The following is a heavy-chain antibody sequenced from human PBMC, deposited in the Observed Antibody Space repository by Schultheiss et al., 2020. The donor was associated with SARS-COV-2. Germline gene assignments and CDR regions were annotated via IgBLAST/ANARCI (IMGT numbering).Heavy chain of an antibody. D-gene: IGHD6-13*01. Sequence: GESLKISCAASGFTFSSYAMSWVRQAPGKGLVWVSRINSDGSDSSYADSVKGRFTVSRDNAGNTLYLQMNNLRVEDTAMYYCARARAEQHLPFSWGPIPHPTTWFDPWGQGTLVTVSS. V-gene: IGHV3-74*01. CDR1: GFTFSSYA. CDR2: INSDGSDS. CDR3: ARARAEQHLPFSWGPIPHPTTWFDP. J-gene: IGHJ5*02.